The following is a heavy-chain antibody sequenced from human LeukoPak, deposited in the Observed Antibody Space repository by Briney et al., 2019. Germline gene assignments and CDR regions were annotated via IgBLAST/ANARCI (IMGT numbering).Heavy chain of an antibody. CDR2: IYTSGST. Sequence: SQTLSLTCTVSGGSISSGSYYWSWIRQPAGKGLEWIGRIYTSGSTNYNPSLKSRVTTSVDTSKNQFSLKLSSVTAADTAVYYCAREPNTVLDYWGQGTLVTVSS. V-gene: IGHV4-61*02. D-gene: IGHD4-11*01. J-gene: IGHJ4*02. CDR1: GGSISSGSYY. CDR3: AREPNTVLDY.